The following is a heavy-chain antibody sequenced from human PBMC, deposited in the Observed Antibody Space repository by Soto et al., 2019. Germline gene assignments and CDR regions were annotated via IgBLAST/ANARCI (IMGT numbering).Heavy chain of an antibody. V-gene: IGHV3-53*01. Sequence: GGSLRLSCAASGFSVRTNYMSWVRQAPGKGLEWVSVFESGGSIYYADSVKGRFIISRDYAKNTVYLQMNSLRAEDTAVYYCARAGVTPDFFDYWGQGTLVTVSS. CDR3: ARAGVTPDFFDY. J-gene: IGHJ4*02. CDR2: FESGGSI. D-gene: IGHD2-21*02. CDR1: GFSVRTNY.